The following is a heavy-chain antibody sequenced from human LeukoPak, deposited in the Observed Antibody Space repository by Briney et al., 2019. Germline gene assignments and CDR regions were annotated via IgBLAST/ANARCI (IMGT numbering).Heavy chain of an antibody. CDR1: GFSFGSYW. Sequence: GGSLRLSCTASGFSFGSYWMNWVRQAPGKGLEWLANIKEDGSKIYYLDSVKGRFTISRDNAKNSLYLQMDSLRAEDTAVYYCAKALGVAYYYDSSGYYFGMDVWGQGTTVTVSS. CDR2: IKEDGSKI. D-gene: IGHD3-22*01. J-gene: IGHJ6*02. V-gene: IGHV3-7*03. CDR3: AKALGVAYYYDSSGYYFGMDV.